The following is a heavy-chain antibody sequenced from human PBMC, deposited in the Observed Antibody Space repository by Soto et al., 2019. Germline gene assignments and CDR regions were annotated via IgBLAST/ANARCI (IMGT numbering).Heavy chain of an antibody. CDR2: INAGNGNT. D-gene: IGHD2-2*01. Sequence: ASVKVSCKASGYTFTSYAMHWVRQAPGQRLEWMGWINAGNGNTKYSQKFQGRVTITRDTSASTAYMELSSLRSEDTAVYYCARGSSTDYYYYYYMDVWGKGTTVTVSS. V-gene: IGHV1-3*01. CDR3: ARGSSTDYYYYYYMDV. CDR1: GYTFTSYA. J-gene: IGHJ6*03.